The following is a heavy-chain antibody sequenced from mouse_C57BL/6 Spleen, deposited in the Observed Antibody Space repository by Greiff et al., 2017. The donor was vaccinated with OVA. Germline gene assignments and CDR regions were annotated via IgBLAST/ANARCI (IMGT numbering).Heavy chain of an antibody. J-gene: IGHJ1*03. Sequence: VQLKESGGGLVKPGGSLTLSCAASGFTFSDYGMHWVRQAPEKGLEWVAYISSGSSTIYYADTVKGRFTISRDNAKNTLFLQMTSLRSEDTAMYYCARGTTVVATGYFDVWGTGTTVTVSS. V-gene: IGHV5-17*01. CDR2: ISSGSSTI. D-gene: IGHD1-1*01. CDR1: GFTFSDYG. CDR3: ARGTTVVATGYFDV.